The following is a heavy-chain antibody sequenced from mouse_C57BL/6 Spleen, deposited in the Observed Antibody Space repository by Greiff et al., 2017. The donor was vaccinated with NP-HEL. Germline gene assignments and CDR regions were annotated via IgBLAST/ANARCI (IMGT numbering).Heavy chain of an antibody. CDR1: GFTFSSYA. J-gene: IGHJ2*01. CDR3: TRDDYYGSTCDY. V-gene: IGHV5-9-1*02. CDR2: ISSGGDYI. D-gene: IGHD1-1*01. Sequence: VQLKESGEGLVKPGGSLKLSCAASGFTFSSYAMSWVRQTPEKRLEWVAYISSGGDYIYYADTVKGRFTISRDNARNTLYLQMSSLKSEDTAMYYCTRDDYYGSTCDYWGQSTTLTVAS.